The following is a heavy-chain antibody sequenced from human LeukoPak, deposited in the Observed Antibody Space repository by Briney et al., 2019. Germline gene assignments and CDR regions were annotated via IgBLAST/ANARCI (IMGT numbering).Heavy chain of an antibody. CDR3: ARKRGTFDY. Sequence: GESLKISCQGSGYSFANYWIGWVRQMPGKGLELMGIIYPGDSDTTYNPSFQGQVTISADKSISTAYLQWSSLKAPDTAMYYCARKRGTFDYWGQGTLVTVSS. CDR2: IYPGDSDT. J-gene: IGHJ4*02. CDR1: GYSFANYW. V-gene: IGHV5-51*01.